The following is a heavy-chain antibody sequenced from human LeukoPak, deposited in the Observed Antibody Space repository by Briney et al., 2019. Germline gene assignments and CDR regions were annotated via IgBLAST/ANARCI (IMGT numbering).Heavy chain of an antibody. CDR3: ARVADDNWFDP. J-gene: IGHJ5*02. CDR2: IYSGGST. CDR1: GFTVSSNY. V-gene: IGHV3-66*01. Sequence: TGGSLRLSCAASGFTVSSNYMSWVRQAPGKGLEWVSVIYSGGSTYYADSVKGRFTISRDNSKNTLYLQKNSLRAEDTAVYYCARVADDNWFDPWGQGTLVTVSS.